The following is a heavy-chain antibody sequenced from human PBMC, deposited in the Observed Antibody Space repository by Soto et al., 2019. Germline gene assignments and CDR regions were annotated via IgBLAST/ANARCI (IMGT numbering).Heavy chain of an antibody. CDR3: ARDRGYGSGSFYYYYMDV. CDR1: GFTFSSSG. Sequence: TGGSLRLSCASSGFTFSSSGMHRVRQAPGKGLERVAVIWYDGSNKYYADYVKGRFTIYRDNSTKTLNLQMNNLRAEDTAVYYCARDRGYGSGSFYYYYMDVWGKGT. CDR2: IWYDGSNK. J-gene: IGHJ6*03. V-gene: IGHV3-33*01. D-gene: IGHD3-10*01.